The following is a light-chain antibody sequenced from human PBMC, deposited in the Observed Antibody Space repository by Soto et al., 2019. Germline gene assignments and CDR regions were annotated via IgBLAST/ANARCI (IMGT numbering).Light chain of an antibody. V-gene: IGKV3-20*01. CDR1: QSVSSNY. CDR3: QQYGSSKT. CDR2: GAS. J-gene: IGKJ1*01. Sequence: EIVLTQSPGTLSLSPGERATLSCRASQSVSSNYLAWYQQKPGQAPRLLICGASSRATGIPDRFSGSGSGTDFTLTISRLEPEDFAVYYCQQYGSSKTFGQGNKVDIK.